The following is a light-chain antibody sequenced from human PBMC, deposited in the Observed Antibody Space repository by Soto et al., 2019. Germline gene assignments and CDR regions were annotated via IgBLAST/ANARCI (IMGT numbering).Light chain of an antibody. CDR2: GAS. V-gene: IGKV3-20*01. Sequence: EIVLTQSPGTLSLSPGERATLSCRASQSVSNNYLAWYQQKPGQAPRLLIYGASNSATGIPDRFSGSGSGTDFTLSISRLEAEDFAVYYCQQYGSSGTFGQGTKVEIK. CDR3: QQYGSSGT. J-gene: IGKJ1*01. CDR1: QSVSNNY.